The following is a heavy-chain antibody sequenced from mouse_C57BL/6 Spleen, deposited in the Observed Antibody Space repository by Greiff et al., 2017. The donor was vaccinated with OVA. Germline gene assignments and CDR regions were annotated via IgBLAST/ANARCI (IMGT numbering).Heavy chain of an antibody. J-gene: IGHJ1*03. V-gene: IGHV1-47*01. CDR2: FHPYNDDT. D-gene: IGHD2-14*01. CDR1: GYTFTTYP. Sequence: VQRVESGAELVKPGASVKMSCKASGYTFTTYPIEWMKQNHGKSLEWIGNFHPYNDDTKYNEKFKGKATLTVEKSSSTVYLELSRLTSDDSAVYYCARGGYHGGYWYFDVWGTGTTVTVSS. CDR3: ARGGYHGGYWYFDV.